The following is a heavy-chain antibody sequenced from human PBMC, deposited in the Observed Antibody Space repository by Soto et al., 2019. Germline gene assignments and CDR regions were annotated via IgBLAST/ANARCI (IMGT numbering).Heavy chain of an antibody. Sequence: PGESLKISCKASGYTFTSYGISWVRQAPGQGLEWMGWISAYNGNTNYAQKLQGRVTMTTDTSTSTAYMKLRSLRSDDTAVYYCARALAYCGGDCWWGQGYYFDYWGQGTLVTVSS. J-gene: IGHJ4*02. CDR3: ARALAYCGGDCWWGQGYYFDY. V-gene: IGHV1-18*01. D-gene: IGHD2-21*02. CDR2: ISAYNGNT. CDR1: GYTFTSYG.